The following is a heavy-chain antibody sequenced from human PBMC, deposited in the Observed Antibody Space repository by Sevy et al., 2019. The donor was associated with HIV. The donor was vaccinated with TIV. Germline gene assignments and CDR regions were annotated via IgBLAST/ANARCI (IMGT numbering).Heavy chain of an antibody. CDR2: IRSKSYGGTI. Sequence: GGSLRLSCTASGFTFGDYTVSWVRQAPGKGLEWVGFIRSKSYGGTIEYAASVKGRFTISKDTSKSIAYLQMNSLKTEDTALYFCTRVEGATDWGMDVWGQGNTVTVSS. CDR1: GFTFGDYT. J-gene: IGHJ6*02. CDR3: TRVEGATDWGMDV. D-gene: IGHD1-26*01. V-gene: IGHV3-49*04.